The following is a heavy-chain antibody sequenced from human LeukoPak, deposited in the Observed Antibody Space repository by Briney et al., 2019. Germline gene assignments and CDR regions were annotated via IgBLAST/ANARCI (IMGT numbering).Heavy chain of an antibody. CDR2: INTDGGTT. D-gene: IGHD2/OR15-2a*01. Sequence: PGGSLRLSCAASGFTFGAYLMHWVRQAPGKGLVWVSRINTDGGTTTCADSVKGRFTISRDNAKNTLYLQMNSLRAEDTAVYYCASNLRSTAYREFDYWGQGTLVTVSS. V-gene: IGHV3-74*01. J-gene: IGHJ4*02. CDR3: ASNLRSTAYREFDY. CDR1: GFTFGAYL.